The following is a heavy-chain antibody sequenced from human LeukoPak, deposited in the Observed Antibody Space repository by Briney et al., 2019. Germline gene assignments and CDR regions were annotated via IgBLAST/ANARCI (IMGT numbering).Heavy chain of an antibody. CDR2: INHSGST. CDR1: GGSFSGYY. J-gene: IGHJ6*04. V-gene: IGHV4-34*01. CDR3: ARDPTMDV. Sequence: SETLSLTCAVYGGSFSGYYWSWIRQPPGKGLEWIGEINHSGSTNYNPSLKSRVTISVDTSKNQFSLKLSSVTAADTAVYYCARDPTMDVWGKGTTVTISS.